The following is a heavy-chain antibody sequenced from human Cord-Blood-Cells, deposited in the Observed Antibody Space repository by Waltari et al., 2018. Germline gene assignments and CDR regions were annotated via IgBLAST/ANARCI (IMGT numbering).Heavy chain of an antibody. CDR2: ISYDGSNK. V-gene: IGHV3-30*03. J-gene: IGHJ4*02. D-gene: IGHD1-7*01. CDR1: GFTFSSYG. CDR3: AIDLGYLSWNYD. Sequence: QVQLVESGGGVVQPGRSLRLSCAASGFTFSSYGMHWVRQAPGKGLEWVAVISYDGSNKYYAEAVEGRFTSSRDDVKDTLYLKMNSLRAEDTAGYYCAIDLGYLSWNYDWSQGTLVTVSS.